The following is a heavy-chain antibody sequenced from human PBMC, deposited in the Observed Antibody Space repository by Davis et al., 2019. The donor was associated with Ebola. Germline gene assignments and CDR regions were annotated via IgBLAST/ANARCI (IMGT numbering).Heavy chain of an antibody. CDR3: ARDRVRSSSWYLNYYGMDV. Sequence: GSLRLSCAVYGGSFSGYYWSWIRQPPGKGLEWIGEINHSGSTNYNPSLKSRVTISVDTSKNQFSLKLSSVTAADTAVYYCARDRVRSSSWYLNYYGMDVWGQGTTVTVSS. CDR1: GGSFSGYY. J-gene: IGHJ6*02. CDR2: INHSGST. V-gene: IGHV4-34*01. D-gene: IGHD6-13*01.